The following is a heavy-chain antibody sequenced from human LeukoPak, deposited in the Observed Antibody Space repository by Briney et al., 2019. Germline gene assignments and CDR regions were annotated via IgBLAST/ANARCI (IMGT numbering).Heavy chain of an antibody. CDR2: INHSGST. CDR3: ARVKRGYSFGDGYYYYMDV. D-gene: IGHD5-18*01. J-gene: IGHJ6*03. CDR1: GGSFSGYY. V-gene: IGHV4-34*01. Sequence: SETLSLTCAVYGGSFSGYYWSWIRQPPGKGLEWIGEINHSGSTNYNPSLKSRVTISVDTSKNQFSLKLSSVTAADTAVYYCARVKRGYSFGDGYYYYMDVWGKGTTVTVSS.